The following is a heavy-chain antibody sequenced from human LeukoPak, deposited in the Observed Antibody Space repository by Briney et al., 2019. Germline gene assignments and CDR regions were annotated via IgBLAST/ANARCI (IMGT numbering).Heavy chain of an antibody. CDR3: AGEDNSSGYRPFDI. CDR2: INPNNGGT. CDR1: GYTFTSYG. V-gene: IGHV1-2*06. Sequence: ASVKVSCKASGYTFTSYGISWGRRPLDQGLSWMERINPNNGGTNYAQKFQGRVTMTRDMSMSTAYMELSRLRSVDTAVYYCAGEDNSSGYRPFDIWGQGTMVTVPS. J-gene: IGHJ3*02. D-gene: IGHD3-22*01.